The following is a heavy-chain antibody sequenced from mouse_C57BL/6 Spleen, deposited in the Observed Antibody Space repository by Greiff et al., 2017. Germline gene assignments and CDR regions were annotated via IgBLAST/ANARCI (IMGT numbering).Heavy chain of an antibody. D-gene: IGHD4-1*01. J-gene: IGHJ2*01. CDR1: GYTFTDYY. Sequence: QVHVKQSGAELVRPGASVKLSCKASGYTFTDYYINWVKQRPGQGLEWIARIYPGSGNTYYNEKFKGKATLTAEKSSSTAYMQLSSLTSEDSAVYFCARGDWVDYWGQGTTLTVSS. V-gene: IGHV1-76*01. CDR2: IYPGSGNT. CDR3: ARGDWVDY.